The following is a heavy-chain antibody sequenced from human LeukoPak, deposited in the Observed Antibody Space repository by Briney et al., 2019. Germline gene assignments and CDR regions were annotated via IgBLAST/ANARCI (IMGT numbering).Heavy chain of an antibody. Sequence: GGSPRLSCEASGFTFSRSWMFWVRQAPGKGLEWVAHINPDGSNKYHIESVKGRFSSSRDNAKNSLYLQMNSLRAEDTAIYYCAKGSAWSADYWGQGTLVTVSS. V-gene: IGHV3-7*03. CDR2: INPDGSNK. D-gene: IGHD2-15*01. CDR1: GFTFSRSW. CDR3: AKGSAWSADY. J-gene: IGHJ4*02.